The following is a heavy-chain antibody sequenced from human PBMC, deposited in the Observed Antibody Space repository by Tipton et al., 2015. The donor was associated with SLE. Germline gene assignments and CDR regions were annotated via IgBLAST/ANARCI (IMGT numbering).Heavy chain of an antibody. CDR1: GASMRSSY. J-gene: IGHJ4*02. D-gene: IGHD5-18*01. CDR2: IYYTGST. V-gene: IGHV4-59*12. CDR3: AREGSYGPPDY. Sequence: TLSLTCTVSGASMRSSYWSWIRQPPGKGPEWVATIYYTGSTYYNPSLRSRVTISIDTSNNQFSLKLSSVTAADTAVYYCAREGSYGPPDYWGQGTLVTVSS.